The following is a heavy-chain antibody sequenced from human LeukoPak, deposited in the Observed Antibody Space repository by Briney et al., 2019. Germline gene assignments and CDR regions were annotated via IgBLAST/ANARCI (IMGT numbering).Heavy chain of an antibody. CDR3: ARVYLRLFHYYYYYGMDV. CDR1: GGTFSSYA. Sequence: ASVKVSCKASGGTFSSYAISWVRQAPGQGLEWMGGIIPIFGTANYAQKFQGRVTITADESTSTAYMELSSLRSEDTAVYYCARVYLRLFHYYYYYGMDVWGQGTTVTVSS. J-gene: IGHJ6*02. V-gene: IGHV1-69*13. CDR2: IIPIFGTA. D-gene: IGHD3-22*01.